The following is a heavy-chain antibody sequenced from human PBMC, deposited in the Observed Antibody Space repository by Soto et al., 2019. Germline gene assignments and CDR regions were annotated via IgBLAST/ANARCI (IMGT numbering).Heavy chain of an antibody. CDR2: IHSDGSST. V-gene: IGHV3-74*03. J-gene: IGHJ4*02. CDR1: GFTFSSYW. Sequence: EVQLVESGGGLVQPGGSLRLSCAASGFTFSSYWMHWVRQAPGKGLVWVSRIHSDGSSTTYADSVKGRFTISRDNAKNTMYLKMNSLRGADTAVDYSGRVAACSSARCYSGFDYWGQGTLVTVSS. D-gene: IGHD2-2*01. CDR3: GRVAACSSARCYSGFDY.